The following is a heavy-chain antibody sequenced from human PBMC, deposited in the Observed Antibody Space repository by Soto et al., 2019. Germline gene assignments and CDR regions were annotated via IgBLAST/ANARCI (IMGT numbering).Heavy chain of an antibody. Sequence: PGGSLRLSCAVSGFTFNSYAMNWVRQAPGKGLEWVSSMSGSGRTTYYADAVKGRFTISRDNSKNTLFLQMNSLRSEDTAVYYCAKGVTTIVATGSWFDHWGQGTLVTVSS. V-gene: IGHV3-23*01. J-gene: IGHJ5*02. D-gene: IGHD5-12*01. CDR2: MSGSGRTT. CDR1: GFTFNSYA. CDR3: AKGVTTIVATGSWFDH.